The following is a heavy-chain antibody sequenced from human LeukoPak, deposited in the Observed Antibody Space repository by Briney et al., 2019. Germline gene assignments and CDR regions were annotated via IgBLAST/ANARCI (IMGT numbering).Heavy chain of an antibody. J-gene: IGHJ4*02. CDR1: GFTFSSYG. D-gene: IGHD6-13*01. Sequence: PGRSLRLSCAASGFTFSSYGMHWVRQAPGKGLEWVAVISYDGSNKYYAGSVRGRFTISRDNSKDTLYLQMNSLRVEDTAVYYCAKDTISAVGDYWGQGTLVTVSS. CDR3: AKDTISAVGDY. V-gene: IGHV3-30*18. CDR2: ISYDGSNK.